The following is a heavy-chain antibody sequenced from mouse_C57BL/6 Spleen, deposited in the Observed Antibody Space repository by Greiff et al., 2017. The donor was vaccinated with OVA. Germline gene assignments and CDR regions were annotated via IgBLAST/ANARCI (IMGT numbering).Heavy chain of an antibody. J-gene: IGHJ4*01. CDR3: ARGGMDY. CDR1: GYSFTGYF. CDR2: INPYNGDT. Sequence: EVKLMESGPELVKPGDSVKISCKASGYSFTGYFMNWVMQSHGKSLEWIGRINPYNGDTFYNQKFKGKATLTVDKSSSTAHMELRSLTSEDSAVYYCARGGMDYWGQGTSVTVSS. V-gene: IGHV1-20*01.